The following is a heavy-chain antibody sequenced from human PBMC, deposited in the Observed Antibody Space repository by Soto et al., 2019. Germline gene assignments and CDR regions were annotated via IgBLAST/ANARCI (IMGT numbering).Heavy chain of an antibody. Sequence: GGSLRLSCAASGFTFSSYGMHWVRQAPGKGLEWVAVISYDGSNKYYADSVKGRFTISRDNSKNTLYLQMNSLRAEDTAVYYCAKDLGWLVLYNWFDPWGQGTLVTVSS. CDR2: ISYDGSNK. J-gene: IGHJ5*02. V-gene: IGHV3-30*18. CDR1: GFTFSSYG. CDR3: AKDLGWLVLYNWFDP. D-gene: IGHD6-19*01.